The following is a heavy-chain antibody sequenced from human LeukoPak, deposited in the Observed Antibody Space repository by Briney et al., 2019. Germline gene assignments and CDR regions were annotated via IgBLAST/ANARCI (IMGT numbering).Heavy chain of an antibody. CDR3: AGSRPVGYYDSSGYSNYFDY. Sequence: SETLSLTCTVSGGSISSYYWSWIRQPAGKGLEWIGRIYTSGSTNYNPSLKSRVTMSVDTSKNQFSLKLSSVTAADTAVYYCAGSRPVGYYDSSGYSNYFDYWGQGTLVTVSS. CDR2: IYTSGST. D-gene: IGHD3-22*01. CDR1: GGSISSYY. J-gene: IGHJ4*02. V-gene: IGHV4-4*07.